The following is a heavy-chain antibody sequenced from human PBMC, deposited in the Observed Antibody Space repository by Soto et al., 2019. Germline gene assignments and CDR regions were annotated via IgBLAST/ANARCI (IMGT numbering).Heavy chain of an antibody. J-gene: IGHJ5*02. CDR2: IYYDGST. CDR3: ARDQLSSGLYVWFDP. CDR1: GGSISTYY. Sequence: HVQLQESGPGLVKPSETLSLTRTVSGGSISTYYWSWIRQPPGKGLEWIGYIYYDGSTSYNPSLRSRVTISVDTSKNQFSLILSSVTSADTAVYYCARDQLSSGLYVWFDPWGQGTLVTVSS. V-gene: IGHV4-59*01. D-gene: IGHD6-25*01.